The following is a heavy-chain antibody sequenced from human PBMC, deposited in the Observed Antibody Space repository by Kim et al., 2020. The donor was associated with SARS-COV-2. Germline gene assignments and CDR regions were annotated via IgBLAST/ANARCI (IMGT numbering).Heavy chain of an antibody. V-gene: IGHV3-23*01. D-gene: IGHD4-17*01. CDR2: ISGSGGST. J-gene: IGHJ4*02. CDR3: AKVAQPRQDYGGLD. Sequence: GGSLRLSCVASGFTFSSYAMSWVRQAPGKGLEWVSAISGSGGSTYYADSVKGRFTISRDNSKNTLYLQMNSLRAEDTAVYYCAKVAQPRQDYGGLDWGQGTLVTVSS. CDR1: GFTFSSYA.